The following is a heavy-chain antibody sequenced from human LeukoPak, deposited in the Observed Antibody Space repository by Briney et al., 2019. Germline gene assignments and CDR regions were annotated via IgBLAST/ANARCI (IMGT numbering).Heavy chain of an antibody. CDR1: SYTFTSYG. CDR3: ARVGITMIVVVTLDY. J-gene: IGHJ4*02. V-gene: IGHV1-18*01. D-gene: IGHD3-22*01. Sequence: GASVKVSCKASSYTFTSYGISWVRQAPGQGLEWMGWISAYNGNTNYAQKLQGRVTMTTDTSTSTAYMELRSLRSDDTAVYYCARVGITMIVVVTLDYWGQGTLVTVSS. CDR2: ISAYNGNT.